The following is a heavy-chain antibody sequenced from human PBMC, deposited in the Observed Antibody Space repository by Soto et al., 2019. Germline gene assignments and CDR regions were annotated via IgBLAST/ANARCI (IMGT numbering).Heavy chain of an antibody. D-gene: IGHD3-22*01. CDR3: ARQNYYDSSGYYSLRSFSPQGPGFDY. CDR2: IYYSGST. CDR1: GGSISSSSYY. J-gene: IGHJ4*02. Sequence: SETLSLTCTVSGGSISSSSYYWGWIRQPPGKGLEWIGSIYYSGSTYYNPSLKSRVTISVDTSKNQFSLKLSSVTAADTAVYYCARQNYYDSSGYYSLRSFSPQGPGFDYWGQGTLVTVSS. V-gene: IGHV4-39*01.